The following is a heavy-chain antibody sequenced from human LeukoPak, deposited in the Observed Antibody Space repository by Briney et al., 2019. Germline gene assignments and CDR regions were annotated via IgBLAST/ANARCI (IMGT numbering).Heavy chain of an antibody. D-gene: IGHD1-26*01. CDR3: AKGYSGSYWAVDY. Sequence: GGSLRLSCAASGFTFSSYAMHWVRQAPGKGLEWVAVISYDGSNKYYADSVKGRFTISKDNSKNTVDLQMNSLRTEDSALCYCAKGYSGSYWAVDYWGQGTLVTVSS. CDR1: GFTFSSYA. J-gene: IGHJ4*02. CDR2: ISYDGSNK. V-gene: IGHV3-30-3*01.